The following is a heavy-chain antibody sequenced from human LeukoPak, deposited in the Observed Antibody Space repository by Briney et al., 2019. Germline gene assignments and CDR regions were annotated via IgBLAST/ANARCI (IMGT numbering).Heavy chain of an antibody. Sequence: ASVKVSCKASGYTFTSCGISWVRQAPGQGLEWMGWISAYNGNTNYAQKLQGRVTMTTDTSTGTAYMELRSLRSDDTAVYYCARTPDTGFDSSGWHFEEYAFDIWGQGTMVAVSS. CDR2: ISAYNGNT. CDR1: GYTFTSCG. CDR3: ARTPDTGFDSSGWHFEEYAFDI. V-gene: IGHV1-18*04. D-gene: IGHD6-19*01. J-gene: IGHJ3*02.